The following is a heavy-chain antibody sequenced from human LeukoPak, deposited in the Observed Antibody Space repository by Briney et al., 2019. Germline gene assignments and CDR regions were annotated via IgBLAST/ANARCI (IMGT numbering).Heavy chain of an antibody. J-gene: IGHJ4*02. CDR1: GASITNYY. D-gene: IGHD1-14*01. CDR3: ARFRSAADHPDS. CDR2: ISHTGIT. V-gene: IGHV4-59*01. Sequence: SETLSLTCTVSGASITNYYWSWIRQPPGKGLEWIGYISHTGITNYNPSLESRVIISADTSRNQFSLKLTSMTAADTAAYYCARFRSAADHPDSWGQGTLVTVSS.